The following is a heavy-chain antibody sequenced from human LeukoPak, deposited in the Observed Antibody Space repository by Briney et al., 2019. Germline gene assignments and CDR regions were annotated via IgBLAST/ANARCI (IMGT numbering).Heavy chain of an antibody. CDR3: ARHTTHGDYNPNDY. D-gene: IGHD3-16*01. CDR2: ISYSGNT. CDR1: GGSISTYY. Sequence: SETLSLTCTVSGGSISTYYWSWIRQLPGKGLEWIGYISYSGNTDSNPSLKSRVTISVDTSKNQFSLKLSSVTAADTAVYYCARHTTHGDYNPNDYWGQGTLVTVSS. J-gene: IGHJ4*02. V-gene: IGHV4-59*08.